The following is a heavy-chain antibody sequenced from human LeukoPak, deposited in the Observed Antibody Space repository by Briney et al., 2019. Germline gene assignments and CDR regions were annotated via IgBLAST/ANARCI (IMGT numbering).Heavy chain of an antibody. J-gene: IGHJ3*02. CDR1: GFTVSSNY. D-gene: IGHD5-24*01. V-gene: IGHV3-66*01. CDR2: IYSGGST. CDR3: AKEMATMNAFDI. Sequence: GGSLRLSCAASGFTVSSNYMSWVRQAPGKGLEWVSVIYSGGSTDYKDSVKDRFIISRDNSKNTLYLQMNSLRAEDTAVYYCAKEMATMNAFDIWGQGTMVTVSS.